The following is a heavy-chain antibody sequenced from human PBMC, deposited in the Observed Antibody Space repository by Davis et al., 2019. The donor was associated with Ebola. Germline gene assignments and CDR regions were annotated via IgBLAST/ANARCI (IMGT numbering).Heavy chain of an antibody. CDR3: AKDGMRIVGATYY. CDR2: ISSSSSYI. Sequence: PGGSLRLSCAASGFTFSSYSMNWVRQAPGKGLEWVSSISSSSSYIYYADSVKSRFTISRDNAKNSLYLQMNSLRAEDTAVYYCAKDGMRIVGATYYWGQGTLVTVSS. J-gene: IGHJ4*02. D-gene: IGHD1-26*01. CDR1: GFTFSSYS. V-gene: IGHV3-21*04.